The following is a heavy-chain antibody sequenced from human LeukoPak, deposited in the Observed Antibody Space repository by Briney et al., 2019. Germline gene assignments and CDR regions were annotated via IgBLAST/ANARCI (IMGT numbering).Heavy chain of an antibody. CDR2: ITPIFGTA. Sequence: ASVTVSCKASGGTFSSYDISWVRQAPGKGLEWMGGITPIFGTAKYAQKFQGRVTITAVESMSTAYMELSSLRSEDTAVYYCARGWLAETTVVTPYNYWGQGILVTVSP. D-gene: IGHD4-23*01. CDR1: GGTFSSYD. CDR3: ARGWLAETTVVTPYNY. V-gene: IGHV1-69*13. J-gene: IGHJ4*02.